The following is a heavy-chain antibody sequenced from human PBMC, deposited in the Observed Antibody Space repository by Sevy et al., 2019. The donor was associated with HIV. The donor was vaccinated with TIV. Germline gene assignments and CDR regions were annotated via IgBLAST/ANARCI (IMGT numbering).Heavy chain of an antibody. CDR2: VSGGGGTT. Sequence: GGSLRLSCGASGFNFGSCAMNWVRQAPGKGLEWVSAVSGGGGTTYYADSVRGRFTISRDNSKNTVTLQMNSLRDGDTAVYYCAKDLIGYNRIPDYWGQGILVTVSS. V-gene: IGHV3-23*01. CDR1: GFNFGSCA. D-gene: IGHD6-13*01. CDR3: AKDLIGYNRIPDY. J-gene: IGHJ4*02.